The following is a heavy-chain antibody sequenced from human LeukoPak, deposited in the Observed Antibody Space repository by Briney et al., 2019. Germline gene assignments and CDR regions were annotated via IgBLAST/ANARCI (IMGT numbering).Heavy chain of an antibody. J-gene: IGHJ4*02. V-gene: IGHV1-69*05. Sequence: SXKVSCKASGGTFISYAISWVRQAPGQGLEWMGRIIPIFGTANYAQEFQGRVTITTDESTSTAYMELSSLRSEDTAVYYCARGYYDSSGYYYDDYWGQGTLVTVSS. CDR2: IIPIFGTA. CDR1: GGTFISYA. CDR3: ARGYYDSSGYYYDDY. D-gene: IGHD3-22*01.